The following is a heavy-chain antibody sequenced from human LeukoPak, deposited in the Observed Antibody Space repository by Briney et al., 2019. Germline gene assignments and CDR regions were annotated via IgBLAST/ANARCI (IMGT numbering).Heavy chain of an antibody. Sequence: GGSLRLSCTASGFTFSAYAMMWVRQAPGKGPEWVSAIRGGGGSAFYAVSVKGRFTISRDNSKYTLFLQMNSLRAEDTAVYYCAKDRDLLFAHCWFDLWGQGILVTVSS. V-gene: IGHV3-23*01. CDR3: AKDRDLLFAHCWFDL. J-gene: IGHJ5*02. CDR1: GFTFSAYA. D-gene: IGHD3-10*01. CDR2: IRGGGGSA.